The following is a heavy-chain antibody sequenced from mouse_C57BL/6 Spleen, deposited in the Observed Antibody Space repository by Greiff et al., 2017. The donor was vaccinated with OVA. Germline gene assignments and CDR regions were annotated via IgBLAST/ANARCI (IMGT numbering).Heavy chain of an antibody. CDR3: ARDGITGTGYFDY. Sequence: VQLQQPGTELVKPGASVKLSCKASGYTFTSYWMHWVKQRPGQGLEWIGNINPSNGGTNYNEKFKSKATLTVDKSSSTAYMQLSSLTSEDSAVYYCARDGITGTGYFDYWGQGTTLTVSS. J-gene: IGHJ2*01. CDR2: INPSNGGT. V-gene: IGHV1-53*01. CDR1: GYTFTSYW. D-gene: IGHD4-1*01.